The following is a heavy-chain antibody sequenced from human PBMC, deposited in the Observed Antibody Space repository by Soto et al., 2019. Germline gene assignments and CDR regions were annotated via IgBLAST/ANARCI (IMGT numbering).Heavy chain of an antibody. V-gene: IGHV1-69*01. J-gene: IGHJ3*02. D-gene: IGHD2-15*01. CDR1: GGTFSSYA. CDR2: IIPIFGTA. Sequence: QVQLVQSGAEVKKPGSSVKVSCKASGGTFSSYAISWVRQAPGQGLEWMGGIIPIFGTANYAQKFQGRVTITADESTSTAYMELSSLRSEDTAVYYCARAGVIGYCSGGSCYRHAFDIWGQGTMVTVSS. CDR3: ARAGVIGYCSGGSCYRHAFDI.